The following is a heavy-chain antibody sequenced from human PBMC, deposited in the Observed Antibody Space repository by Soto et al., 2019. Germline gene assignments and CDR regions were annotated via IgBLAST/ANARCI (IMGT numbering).Heavy chain of an antibody. CDR3: AKDVDDSSGLSLYYYYYGMDV. J-gene: IGHJ6*02. CDR2: ISYDGSNK. V-gene: IGHV3-30-3*01. CDR1: GFTFSSYA. D-gene: IGHD3-22*01. Sequence: PGGSLRLSCAASGFTFSSYAMHWVRQAPGKGLEWVAVISYDGSNKYYADSVKGRFTISRDNSKNTLYLQMNSLRAEDTAVCYCAKDVDDSSGLSLYYYYYGMDVWGQGTTVTVSS.